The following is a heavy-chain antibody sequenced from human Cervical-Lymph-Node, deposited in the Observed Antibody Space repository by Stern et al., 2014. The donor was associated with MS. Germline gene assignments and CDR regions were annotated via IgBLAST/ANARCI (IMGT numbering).Heavy chain of an antibody. Sequence: EVQLVESGAEVRKPGESLRISCEVSGYRFTNNWIGWVRHVPGKGLEWMGIIYPGDSETRYSPSFQGQVTILVDKSNSITYLQWSSLKASDTAIYYCARRGHGYMGIDYWGQGTLVTVSS. CDR2: IYPGDSET. J-gene: IGHJ4*02. V-gene: IGHV5-51*03. D-gene: IGHD1-1*01. CDR3: ARRGHGYMGIDY. CDR1: GYRFTNNW.